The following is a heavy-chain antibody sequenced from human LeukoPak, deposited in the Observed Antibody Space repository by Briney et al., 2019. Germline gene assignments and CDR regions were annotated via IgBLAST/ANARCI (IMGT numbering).Heavy chain of an antibody. CDR1: GFTSSSYS. CDR2: ISSSSSYI. J-gene: IGHJ4*02. CDR3: ARDPIYGGTVPYYFDY. Sequence: PGGSLRPSCAASGFTSSSYSMNWVGQAPGRGREWVSSISSSSSYIYYADSVKGRFTISRDNAKNSLYLQMNSLRAEDTAVYYCARDPIYGGTVPYYFDYWGQGTLVTVSS. D-gene: IGHD4-23*01. V-gene: IGHV3-21*01.